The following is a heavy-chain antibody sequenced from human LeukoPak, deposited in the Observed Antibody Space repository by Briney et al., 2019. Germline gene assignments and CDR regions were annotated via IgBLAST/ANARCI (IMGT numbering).Heavy chain of an antibody. CDR3: ARQGYSYGYSFDY. V-gene: IGHV4-39*01. D-gene: IGHD5-18*01. CDR1: GGSISSSSYY. J-gene: IGHJ4*02. CDR2: IYYSGNT. Sequence: SETLSLTCTVSGGSISSSSYYWGWIRRPPGKGLEWIGSIYYSGNTYYNPSLKSRVTISVDTSKNQFSLKLSSVTAADTAVYYCARQGYSYGYSFDYWGQGTLVTVSS.